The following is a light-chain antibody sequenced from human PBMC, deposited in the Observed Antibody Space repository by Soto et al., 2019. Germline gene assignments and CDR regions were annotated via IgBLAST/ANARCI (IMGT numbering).Light chain of an antibody. V-gene: IGKV4-1*01. CDR1: QSVLYSSNNNNY. Sequence: DIVMTQSPDSLAVPLGERATINCKSSQSVLYSSNNNNYIAWYQQKPGQPPKLIIYWASTRESGVPDRFSGSGSGTDFTLTISSLQAEDVAIYYCQQYYDTPSTFGQGTKV. CDR3: QQYYDTPST. CDR2: WAS. J-gene: IGKJ1*01.